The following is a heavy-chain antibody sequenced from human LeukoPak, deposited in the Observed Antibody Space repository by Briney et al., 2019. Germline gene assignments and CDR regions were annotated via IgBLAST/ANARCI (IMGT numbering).Heavy chain of an antibody. V-gene: IGHV7-4-1*02. CDR3: ARDLLVAATY. CDR1: GYTFISYA. Sequence: ASVKVSCKASGYTFISYAVKWLRQAPGQGLEWMGWINTNTGNPTYAQGFTGRFVFSLDTSVSTAYLQISSLKAEDTAVYYCARDLLVAATYWGQGTPVTVSS. J-gene: IGHJ4*02. CDR2: INTNTGNP. D-gene: IGHD2-15*01.